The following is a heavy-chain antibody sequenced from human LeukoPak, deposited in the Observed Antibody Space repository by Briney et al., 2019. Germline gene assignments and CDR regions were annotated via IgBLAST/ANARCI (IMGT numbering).Heavy chain of an antibody. Sequence: SETLSLTRAVYGGSFSGYYWSWIRQPPGKGLEWIGEINHSGSTNYNPSLKSRVTISVDTSKNQFSLKLSSVTAADTAVYYCARDPTRITIFGVVIGNWFDPWGQGTLVTVSS. CDR2: INHSGST. V-gene: IGHV4-34*01. J-gene: IGHJ5*02. CDR3: ARDPTRITIFGVVIGNWFDP. D-gene: IGHD3-3*01. CDR1: GGSFSGYY.